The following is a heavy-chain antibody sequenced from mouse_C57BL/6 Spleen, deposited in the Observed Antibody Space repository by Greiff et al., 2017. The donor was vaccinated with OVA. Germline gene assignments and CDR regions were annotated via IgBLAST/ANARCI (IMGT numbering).Heavy chain of an antibody. J-gene: IGHJ4*01. V-gene: IGHV1-54*01. CDR2: INPGSGGT. CDR1: GYAFTNYL. D-gene: IGHD1-1*01. CDR3: ARSSSYSYYYAMDY. Sequence: VKLVESGAELVRPGTSVKVSCKASGYAFTNYLLEWVKQRPGQGLEWIGVINPGSGGTNYNEKFKGKATLTADKSSSTAYMQLSSLTSEDSAVYFCARSSSYSYYYAMDYWGQGTSVTVSS.